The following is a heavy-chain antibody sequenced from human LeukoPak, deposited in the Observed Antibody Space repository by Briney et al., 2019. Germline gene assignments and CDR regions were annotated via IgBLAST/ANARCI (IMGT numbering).Heavy chain of an antibody. V-gene: IGHV1-46*01. CDR2: INPSSGST. CDR1: GYTFSSYH. Sequence: GASVKVSCKASGYTFSSYHMHWVRQPPGQGLEWMGIINPSSGSTSYAQKFQGRVTMTRDTSTSIVYMELSSLRSEDTAVYYCARDSRVVPAAGHYFDSWGQGILVTVSS. CDR3: ARDSRVVPAAGHYFDS. D-gene: IGHD2-2*01. J-gene: IGHJ4*02.